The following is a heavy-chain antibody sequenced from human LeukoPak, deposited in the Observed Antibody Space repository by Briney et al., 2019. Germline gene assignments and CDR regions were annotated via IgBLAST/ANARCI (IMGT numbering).Heavy chain of an antibody. CDR3: ARCRDGYGSGGDY. D-gene: IGHD5-24*01. CDR2: IWYDGNEE. CDR1: GFLFCSHG. V-gene: IGHV3-33*01. Sequence: GGAPRHSSAQPGFLFCSHGMYWGRQELGERLGRGAVIWYDGNEEYYGDSVKGRFTISRDKSKNTLSLQMYRLSAEDTTAYFCARCRDGYGSGGDYWGRGTLVTVCS. J-gene: IGHJ4*02.